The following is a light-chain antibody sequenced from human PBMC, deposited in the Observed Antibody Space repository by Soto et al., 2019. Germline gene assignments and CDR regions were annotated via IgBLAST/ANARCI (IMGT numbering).Light chain of an antibody. CDR1: QSVSSNY. J-gene: IGKJ2*01. Sequence: EIVLTQSPGTLSLSPGERATLSCRTSQSVSSNYLAWYQQKPGQAPRLLIYGASSRATGVPDRFSGSGSGTDLTLTISRLEPEDFAVYYCQQYGGSPLYTFGQGTKLEI. CDR3: QQYGGSPLYT. V-gene: IGKV3-20*01. CDR2: GAS.